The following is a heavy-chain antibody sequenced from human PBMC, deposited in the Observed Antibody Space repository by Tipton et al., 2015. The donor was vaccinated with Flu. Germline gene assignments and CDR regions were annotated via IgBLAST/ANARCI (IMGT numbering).Heavy chain of an antibody. CDR1: GGSMSSFY. CDR2: IFSSGDT. D-gene: IGHD2-15*01. Sequence: TLSLTCTASGGSMSSFYWSWIRQPAGKGLECIGRIFSSGDTNYNPSLKSRVTMSIDTSKNQFSLKLSSVTAADTAVYYCSRDFCSGGFCYPDYWGQGTLVTVSS. J-gene: IGHJ4*02. V-gene: IGHV4-4*07. CDR3: SRDFCSGGFCYPDY.